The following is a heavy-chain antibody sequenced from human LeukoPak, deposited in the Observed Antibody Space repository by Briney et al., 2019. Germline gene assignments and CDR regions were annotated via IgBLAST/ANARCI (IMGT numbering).Heavy chain of an antibody. CDR1: GFTFSDYA. Sequence: GGSLRLSCAASGFTFSDYAIHWVRQAPGKRPEWVAFIRYDGGHKYYADSVKGRFTISRDNSKNTVSLQMTTLRDGDTATYYCAKDFKVPSLGGTLAFDHWGQGALVIVSS. J-gene: IGHJ4*02. CDR3: AKDFKVPSLGGTLAFDH. V-gene: IGHV3-30*02. CDR2: IRYDGGHK. D-gene: IGHD1-26*01.